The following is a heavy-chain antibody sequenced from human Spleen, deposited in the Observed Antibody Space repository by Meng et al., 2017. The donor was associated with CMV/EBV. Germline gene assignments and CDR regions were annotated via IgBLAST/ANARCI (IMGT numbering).Heavy chain of an antibody. CDR2: IIPIFGTA. V-gene: IGHV1-69*05. CDR1: GGTFGNYG. CDR3: AREGVVGTTIYFDY. Sequence: KASGGTFGNYGVNWVRQAPGQGLEWMGGIIPIFGTANYAQKFQGRVTITTDESTTTAYMELSSLRSDDTAVYYCAREGVVGTTIYFDYWGQGTLVTVSS. J-gene: IGHJ4*02. D-gene: IGHD1-1*01.